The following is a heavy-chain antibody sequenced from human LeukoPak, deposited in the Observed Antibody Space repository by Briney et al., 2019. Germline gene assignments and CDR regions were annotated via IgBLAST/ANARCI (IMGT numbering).Heavy chain of an antibody. J-gene: IGHJ3*01. Sequence: AGGSLRLSCAASGFTFTNYVMTWVRQAPGKGLEWVSGISGNGFTTFYADSVRGRFTISRDNSKNTIYLQMNSLRAEDTAVYYCAKDFQGEIPDAFDVWGQGTMVTVSS. CDR1: GFTFTNYV. V-gene: IGHV3-23*01. CDR3: AKDFQGEIPDAFDV. D-gene: IGHD5-24*01. CDR2: ISGNGFTT.